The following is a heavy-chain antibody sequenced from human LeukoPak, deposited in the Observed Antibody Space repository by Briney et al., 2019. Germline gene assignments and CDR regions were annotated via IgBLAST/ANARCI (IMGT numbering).Heavy chain of an antibody. J-gene: IGHJ3*02. V-gene: IGHV1-18*01. Sequence: KLQGRVTMTTDTSTSTAYMELRSLRSDDTAVYYCARHWLHPPWAFDIWGQGTMVTVSS. CDR3: ARHWLHPPWAFDI. D-gene: IGHD5-24*01.